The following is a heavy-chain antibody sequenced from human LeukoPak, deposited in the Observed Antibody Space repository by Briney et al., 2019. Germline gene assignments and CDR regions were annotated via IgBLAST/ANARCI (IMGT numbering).Heavy chain of an antibody. Sequence: SETLSLTCTVSGGSISTYYWSWIRQPPGKGLEWIGYIYYSGSTYYNPSLKSRVTISVDTSKNQFSLKLSSVTAADTAVYYCARDSLVRGMDYWGQGTLVTVSS. J-gene: IGHJ4*02. CDR1: GGSISTYY. V-gene: IGHV4-59*12. CDR2: IYYSGST. CDR3: ARDSLVRGMDY. D-gene: IGHD3-10*01.